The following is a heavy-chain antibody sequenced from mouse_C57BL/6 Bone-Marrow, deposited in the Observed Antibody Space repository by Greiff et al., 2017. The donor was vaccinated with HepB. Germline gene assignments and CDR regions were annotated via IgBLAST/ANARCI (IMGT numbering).Heavy chain of an antibody. V-gene: IGHV2-9-1*01. CDR2: IWTGGGT. CDR1: GFSLTSYA. J-gene: IGHJ1*03. Sequence: QVQLKQSGPGLVAPLQSLSITCTASGFSLTSYAISWVRQPPGKGLEWLGVIWTGGGTNYKSALKSRLSIRKDNSTSNVFLKMNSLQTDDTARYCCATITTVVEYFDVWGTGTTVTVSS. CDR3: ATITTVVEYFDV. D-gene: IGHD1-1*01.